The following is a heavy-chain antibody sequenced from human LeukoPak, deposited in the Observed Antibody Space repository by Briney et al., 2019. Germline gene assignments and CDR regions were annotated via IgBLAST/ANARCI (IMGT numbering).Heavy chain of an antibody. CDR1: GFTFSDYY. Sequence: GGSLRLSCAASGFTFSDYYMNWIRQAPGKGLEWASYISSGGNTLYYADSVKGRFTISRDNAKNSLYLQMNSLRAEDTAVYYCARGSISVAAAGRIDYWGQGTLVTVSA. D-gene: IGHD6-13*01. CDR3: ARGSISVAAAGRIDY. J-gene: IGHJ4*02. V-gene: IGHV3-11*01. CDR2: ISSGGNTL.